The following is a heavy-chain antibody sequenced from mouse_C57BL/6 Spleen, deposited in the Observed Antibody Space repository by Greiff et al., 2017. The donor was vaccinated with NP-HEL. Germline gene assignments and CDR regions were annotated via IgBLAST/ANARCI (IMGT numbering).Heavy chain of an antibody. CDR2: ISGGGGNT. D-gene: IGHD3-2*02. V-gene: IGHV5-9*01. CDR3: ARHDSSGYVGYAMDY. Sequence: EVMLVESGGGLVKPGGSLKLSCAASGFTFSSYTMSWVRQTPEKRLEWVATISGGGGNTYYPDSVKGRFTISRDNAKNTLYLQMSSLRSEDTALYYCARHDSSGYVGYAMDYWGQGTSVTVSS. J-gene: IGHJ4*01. CDR1: GFTFSSYT.